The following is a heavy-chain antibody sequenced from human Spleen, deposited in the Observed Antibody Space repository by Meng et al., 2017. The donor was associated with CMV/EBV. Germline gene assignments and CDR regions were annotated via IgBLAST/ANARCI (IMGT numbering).Heavy chain of an antibody. CDR1: GYTFTGYY. CDR2: INPNSGGT. D-gene: IGHD2-2*01. V-gene: IGHV1-2*02. Sequence: ASVKVSCKASGYTFTGYYMHWVRQAPGQGLEWMGWINPNSGGTNYAQKFQGRVTMTRDTSISTAYMELRRLRSDDTAVYYCARGYQLPDSERDGMDVWGQGTTVTVSS. CDR3: ARGYQLPDSERDGMDV. J-gene: IGHJ6*02.